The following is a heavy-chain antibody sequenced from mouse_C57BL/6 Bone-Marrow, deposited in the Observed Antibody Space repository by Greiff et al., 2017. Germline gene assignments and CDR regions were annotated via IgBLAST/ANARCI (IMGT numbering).Heavy chain of an antibody. V-gene: IGHV14-4*01. CDR3: TTGLLAY. J-gene: IGHJ3*01. CDR2: IDPENGDT. D-gene: IGHD3-1*01. Sequence: EVKVEESGAELVRPGASVKLSCTASGFNIKDDYMHWVKQRPEQGLEWIGWIDPENGDTEYASKFQGKATITADTSSNTAYLQLSSLTSEDTAVYYCTTGLLAYWGQGTLVTVSA. CDR1: GFNIKDDY.